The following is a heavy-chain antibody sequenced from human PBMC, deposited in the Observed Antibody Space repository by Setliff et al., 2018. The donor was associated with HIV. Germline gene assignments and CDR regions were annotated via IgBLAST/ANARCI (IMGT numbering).Heavy chain of an antibody. V-gene: IGHV4-39*01. Sequence: SETLSLTCTVSGGSISSSSYYWGWIRQPPGKGLEWIGSIYYSGSTYYNPSLKSRVTISVDTSKNQFSLKLSSVTAADTAVSYCARHLRSYGAAIGYGMDVWGQGTTVTVSS. D-gene: IGHD5-18*01. J-gene: IGHJ6*02. CDR1: GGSISSSSYY. CDR3: ARHLRSYGAAIGYGMDV. CDR2: IYYSGST.